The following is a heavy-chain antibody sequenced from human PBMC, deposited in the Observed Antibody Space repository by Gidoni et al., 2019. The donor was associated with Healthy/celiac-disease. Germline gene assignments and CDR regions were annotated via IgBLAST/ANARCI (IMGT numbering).Heavy chain of an antibody. J-gene: IGHJ5*02. V-gene: IGHV4-39*01. D-gene: IGHD2-2*01. CDR3: ARAVVVPAAINA. Sequence: STYYNPSLKSRVTISVDTSKNQFSLKLSSVTAADTAVYYCARAVVVPAAINAWGQGTLVTVSS. CDR2: ST.